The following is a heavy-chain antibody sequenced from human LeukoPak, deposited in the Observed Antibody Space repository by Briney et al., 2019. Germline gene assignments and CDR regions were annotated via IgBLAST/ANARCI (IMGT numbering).Heavy chain of an antibody. D-gene: IGHD3-9*01. V-gene: IGHV3-7*05. CDR1: LYTFITYI. Sequence: VGSLRHSRAASLYTFITYIMSSVRPAPGRGLEWVAHIKIVGREKYYAYSVKGRFTISRDKSKNSLYLQMNSLRVEDTAVYYCARDVPTGCRSFGNWGRGTLVTVSP. CDR2: IKIVGREK. J-gene: IGHJ2*01. CDR3: ARDVPTGCRSFGN.